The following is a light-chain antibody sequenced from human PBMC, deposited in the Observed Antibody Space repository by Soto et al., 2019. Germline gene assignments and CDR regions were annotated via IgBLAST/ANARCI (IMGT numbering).Light chain of an antibody. Sequence: VLTQSPDTLSLSPGERATLSCRASERISSNFLAWYQQRPGQAPRLLIYGASTRASGIPDRFSGSGSGTDFALTISRLEPEDFAVFYCQQDGTSPFTFGPGTTVEIK. J-gene: IGKJ3*01. CDR3: QQDGTSPFT. V-gene: IGKV3-20*01. CDR1: ERISSNF. CDR2: GAS.